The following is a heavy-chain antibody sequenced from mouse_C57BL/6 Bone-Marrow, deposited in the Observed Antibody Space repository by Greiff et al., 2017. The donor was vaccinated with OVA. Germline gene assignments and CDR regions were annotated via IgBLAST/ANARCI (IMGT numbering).Heavy chain of an antibody. CDR2: INPNNGGT. CDR3: AIYYGSSYGYFDV. V-gene: IGHV1-26*01. J-gene: IGHJ1*03. CDR1: GYTFTDYY. D-gene: IGHD1-1*01. Sequence: EVKLQQSGPELVKPGASVKISCKASGYTFTDYYMNWVKQSHGKSLEWIGDINPNNGGTSYNQKFKGKATLTVDKSSSTAYMELRSLTSEDSAVYYCAIYYGSSYGYFDVWGTGTTVTVSS.